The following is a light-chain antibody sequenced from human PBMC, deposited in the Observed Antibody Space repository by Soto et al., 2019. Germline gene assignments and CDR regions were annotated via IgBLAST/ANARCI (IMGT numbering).Light chain of an antibody. J-gene: IGKJ1*01. CDR2: GAS. CDR3: EQYNNWPSWT. Sequence: EIVMTQSPATLSVSPGERATLSCRASQSVSSNLAWYQQKPGQAPRLLIYGASTRATGITARFSGSGSGTEYPHTRSRLQFVEFAVYYCEQYNNWPSWTFGQGTKVEIK. CDR1: QSVSSN. V-gene: IGKV3-15*01.